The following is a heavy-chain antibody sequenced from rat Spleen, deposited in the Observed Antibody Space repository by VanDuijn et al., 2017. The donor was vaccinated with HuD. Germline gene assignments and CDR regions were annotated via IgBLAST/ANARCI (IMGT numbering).Heavy chain of an antibody. J-gene: IGHJ3*01. CDR2: IDRAGNT. D-gene: IGHD1-5*01. V-gene: IGHV3-3*01. CDR1: FYSITSSYR. Sequence: EVQLQESGPGLVKPSQSLSLTCSVTFYSITSSYRWSWVRKFPGNKLEWMGYIDRAGNTNYNPSLKSRISITRDTSKNQFFLQVNSVTTEDTATYYCAAGRYNWNWFAYWGQGTLVTVSS. CDR3: AAGRYNWNWFAY.